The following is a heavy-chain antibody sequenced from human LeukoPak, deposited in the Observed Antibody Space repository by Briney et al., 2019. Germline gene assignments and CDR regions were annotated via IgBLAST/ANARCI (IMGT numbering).Heavy chain of an antibody. J-gene: IGHJ4*02. D-gene: IGHD3-16*01. V-gene: IGHV3-48*01. Sequence: GGSLRLSCAASGFTFSNYSMNWVRQAPGEGLEWLAYISSNGSVTHSADSVKGRFTVSRDNVKKSLYLQMNSLRVDDTGVFYCVLGGRNGHYFGLVYWGQGALVTVSS. CDR1: GFTFSNYS. CDR2: ISSNGSVT. CDR3: VLGGRNGHYFGLVY.